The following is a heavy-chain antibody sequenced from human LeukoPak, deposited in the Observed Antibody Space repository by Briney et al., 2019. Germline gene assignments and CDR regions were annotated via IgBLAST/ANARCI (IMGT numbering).Heavy chain of an antibody. D-gene: IGHD6-13*01. CDR2: VSWNSDSI. V-gene: IGHV3-9*01. CDR1: GFTFSSYA. Sequence: GGSLRLSCAASGFTFSSYAMSWVRQAPGKGLEWVSGVSWNSDSICYADSVKGRFTISRDNAKNSLYLQMNSLRAEDTALYYCAKDRAAAGSLEYWGQGDLVTVSS. CDR3: AKDRAAAGSLEY. J-gene: IGHJ4*02.